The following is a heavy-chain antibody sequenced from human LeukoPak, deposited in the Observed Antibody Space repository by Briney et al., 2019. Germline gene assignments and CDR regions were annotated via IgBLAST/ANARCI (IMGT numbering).Heavy chain of an antibody. CDR3: ARDWVYSSSWYWNYYYYMDV. Sequence: ASVKVSCKASGYTFTSYGISWVRQAPGQGLEWMGWISTYNGNTNYAQKLQGRVTMTTDTSTSTAYMELRSLRSDDTAVYYCARDWVYSSSWYWNYYYYMDVWGKGTTVTISS. J-gene: IGHJ6*03. D-gene: IGHD6-13*01. V-gene: IGHV1-18*01. CDR2: ISTYNGNT. CDR1: GYTFTSYG.